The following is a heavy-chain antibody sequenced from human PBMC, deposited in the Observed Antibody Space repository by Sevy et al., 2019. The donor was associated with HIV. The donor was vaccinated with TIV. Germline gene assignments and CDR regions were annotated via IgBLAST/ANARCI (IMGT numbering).Heavy chain of an antibody. J-gene: IGHJ4*02. D-gene: IGHD3-9*01. CDR3: ARAPWDYDILTGYPIGY. CDR1: GYTFTSYG. CDR2: ISAYNGNT. Sequence: ASVKVSCKASGYTFTSYGISWVRQAPGQGLEWMGWISAYNGNTNYAQKLQGRVTMTTDTSTSTAYMELRSLGSDDTAVYYCARAPWDYDILTGYPIGYWGQGTLVTVSS. V-gene: IGHV1-18*01.